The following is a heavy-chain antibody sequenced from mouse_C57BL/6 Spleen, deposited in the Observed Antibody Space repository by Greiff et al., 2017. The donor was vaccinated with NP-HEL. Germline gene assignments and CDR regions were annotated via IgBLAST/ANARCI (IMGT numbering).Heavy chain of an antibody. CDR2: IRSKSNNYAT. Sequence: EVMLVESGGGLVQPKGSLKLSCAASGFSFNTYAMNWVRQAPGKGLEWVARIRSKSNNYATYYADSVKDRFTISRDDSESMLYLQMNNLKTEDTAMYYCVRQGDWYFDVWGTGTTVTVSS. CDR3: VRQGDWYFDV. CDR1: GFSFNTYA. J-gene: IGHJ1*03. V-gene: IGHV10-1*01.